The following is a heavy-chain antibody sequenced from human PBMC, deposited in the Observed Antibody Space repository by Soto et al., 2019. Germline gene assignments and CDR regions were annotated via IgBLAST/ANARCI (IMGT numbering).Heavy chain of an antibody. D-gene: IGHD3-16*01. CDR2: VSYDGGKK. J-gene: IGHJ4*02. Sequence: QAQLVDSGGGVVQPGRSLRLSCAASGFTFTSHAIHWVRQAPGKGLDWVAFVSYDGGKKYFADSVKGRFTISRDNSRDTAYLQMNSLRSDDTAVYFCARERSPGDGFAPLDYFDLWGQGTLVTVSS. CDR1: GFTFTSHA. V-gene: IGHV3-30-3*01. CDR3: ARERSPGDGFAPLDYFDL.